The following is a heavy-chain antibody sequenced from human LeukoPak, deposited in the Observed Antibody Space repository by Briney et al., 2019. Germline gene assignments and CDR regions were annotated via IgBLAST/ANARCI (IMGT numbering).Heavy chain of an antibody. CDR2: IYYSGST. Sequence: SETLSLTCTVSGGSISSYYWSWIRQPPGKGLEWIGYIYYSGSTNYNPSLKSRVTISVDTSKNQFSLKLSSVTAADTAVYYCARSVEGYCSGGSCYSYYYYMDVWGKGTTVTVS. J-gene: IGHJ6*03. CDR3: ARSVEGYCSGGSCYSYYYYMDV. V-gene: IGHV4-59*01. CDR1: GGSISSYY. D-gene: IGHD2-15*01.